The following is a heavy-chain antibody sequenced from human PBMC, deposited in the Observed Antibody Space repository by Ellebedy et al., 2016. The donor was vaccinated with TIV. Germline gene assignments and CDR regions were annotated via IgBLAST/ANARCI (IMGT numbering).Heavy chain of an antibody. D-gene: IGHD3-3*01. CDR1: GGTFSSYA. Sequence: SVKVSXXASGGTFSSYAISWVRQAPGQGLEWMGGIIPIFGTANYAQKFQGRVTITADKSTSTAYMELSSLRSEDTAVYYCARELIGFWSGIPHHNWFDPWGQGTLVTVSS. V-gene: IGHV1-69*06. CDR2: IIPIFGTA. CDR3: ARELIGFWSGIPHHNWFDP. J-gene: IGHJ5*02.